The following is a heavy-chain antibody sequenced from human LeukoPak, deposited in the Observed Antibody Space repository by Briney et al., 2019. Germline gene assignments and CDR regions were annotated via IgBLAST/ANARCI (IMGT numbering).Heavy chain of an antibody. CDR1: GFTFSSYA. V-gene: IGHV3-23*01. CDR3: AKDSPRIAVAGILDY. CDR2: ISDSGGST. D-gene: IGHD6-19*01. J-gene: IGHJ4*02. Sequence: GGSLRLSCAASGFTFSSYAMSWVRQAPGKGLEWVSAISDSGGSTYYADSVKGRFTISRDNSKNTLCLQMNSLRAEDTAVYYCAKDSPRIAVAGILDYWGQGTLVTVSS.